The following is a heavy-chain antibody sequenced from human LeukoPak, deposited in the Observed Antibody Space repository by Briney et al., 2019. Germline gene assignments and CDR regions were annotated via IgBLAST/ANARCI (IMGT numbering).Heavy chain of an antibody. CDR3: AKDVVRSVAVTGFDY. Sequence: GGSLRLSCAASGFTFSSYAMSWVRQAPGKGLEWVSAISGSGGSTYYADSVKGRFTISRDNSKNTLYLQMNGLRAEDTAVYYCAKDVVRSVAVTGFDYWGQGTLVTVSS. CDR2: ISGSGGST. D-gene: IGHD6-19*01. V-gene: IGHV3-23*01. J-gene: IGHJ4*02. CDR1: GFTFSSYA.